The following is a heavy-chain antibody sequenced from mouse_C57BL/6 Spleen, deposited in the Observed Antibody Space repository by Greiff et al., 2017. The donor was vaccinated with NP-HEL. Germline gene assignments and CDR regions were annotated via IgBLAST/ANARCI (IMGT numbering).Heavy chain of an antibody. J-gene: IGHJ3*01. CDR3: ARSRGYGYDDGAWFAY. CDR2: IDPNSGGT. Sequence: VQLQQPGAELVKPGASVKLSCKASGYTFTSYWMHWVKQRPGRGLEWIGRIDPNSGGTKYNEKFKSKATLTVDKPSSTAYMQLSSLTSEDSAVYYCARSRGYGYDDGAWFAYWGQGTLVTVSA. D-gene: IGHD2-2*01. CDR1: GYTFTSYW. V-gene: IGHV1-72*01.